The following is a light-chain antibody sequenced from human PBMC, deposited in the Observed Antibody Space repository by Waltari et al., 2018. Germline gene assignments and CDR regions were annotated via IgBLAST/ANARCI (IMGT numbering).Light chain of an antibody. J-gene: IGKJ2*01. Sequence: DIQMTQSPSTLSASVGDRGTITCRASQSISSWLAWYQQKAGKAPKLLIYKASSLESGVPSRFSGSGSGTEFTLTISSLQPDDFATYYCQQYQSYTFGQGTKLEIK. CDR1: QSISSW. CDR3: QQYQSYT. CDR2: KAS. V-gene: IGKV1-5*03.